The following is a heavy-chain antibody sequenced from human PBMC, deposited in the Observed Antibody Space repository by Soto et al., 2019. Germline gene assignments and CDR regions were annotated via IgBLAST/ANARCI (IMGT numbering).Heavy chain of an antibody. J-gene: IGHJ4*02. V-gene: IGHV4-59*01. D-gene: IGHD3-22*01. CDR2: IYYSGST. CDR1: GGSISSYY. CDR3: ARVYDSSGYYHDY. Sequence: PSETLSLTCTVSGGSISSYYWSWIRQPPGKGLEWIGYIYYSGSTNYNPSLKSRVTISVDTSKNQFSLKLSSVTAADTAVYYCARVYDSSGYYHDYWGQGTLVTAPQ.